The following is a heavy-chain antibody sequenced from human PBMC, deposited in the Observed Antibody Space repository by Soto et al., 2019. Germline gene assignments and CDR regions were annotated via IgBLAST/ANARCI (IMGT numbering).Heavy chain of an antibody. CDR1: GFPFSSYG. J-gene: IGHJ4*02. Sequence: QVQLVESGGGVVQPGRSLRLSCAASGFPFSSYGMHWVREAPGKGLEWAAVISYDGSNKYYADSVKGRFTMSRDNAARALYLQMNSLGPEDTALYYCVGGQYYFDYRGQGTLGSVSP. D-gene: IGHD3-10*01. CDR2: ISYDGSNK. V-gene: IGHV3-30*03. CDR3: VGGQYYFDY.